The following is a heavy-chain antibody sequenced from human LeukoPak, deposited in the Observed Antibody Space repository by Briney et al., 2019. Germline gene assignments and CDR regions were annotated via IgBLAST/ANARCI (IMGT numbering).Heavy chain of an antibody. CDR2: ISYDGSNE. CDR1: GFTFSSYV. CDR3: ARDFGLRLTYYYYMNV. V-gene: IGHV3-30*04. Sequence: GRSLRLSCAASGFTFSSYVMHWVRQAPGKGLEWVAIISYDGSNEYYADSVKGRFTISRDNSKNTLYLQMNSLRAADTAVYYCARDFGLRLTYYYYMNVWGKGTADTMSS. D-gene: IGHD3-16*01. J-gene: IGHJ6*03.